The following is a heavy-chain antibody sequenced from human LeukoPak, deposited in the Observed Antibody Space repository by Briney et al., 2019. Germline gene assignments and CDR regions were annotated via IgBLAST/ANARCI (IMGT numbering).Heavy chain of an antibody. D-gene: IGHD3-22*01. CDR1: GFTFSSYG. V-gene: IGHV3-30*18. J-gene: IGHJ4*02. CDR2: ISYDGSNK. CDR3: AKSFTMIEDY. Sequence: GGSLRLSCAASGFTFSSYGMHWVRQAPGKGLEWVAVISYDGSNKYYADSVKGRFTISRDNSKNTLYLQMNSLRAEDTAVYYCAKSFTMIEDYWGQGTLVTVSS.